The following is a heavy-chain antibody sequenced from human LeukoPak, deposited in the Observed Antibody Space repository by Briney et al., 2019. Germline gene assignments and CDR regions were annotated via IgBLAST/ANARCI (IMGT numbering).Heavy chain of an antibody. V-gene: IGHV1-2*02. CDR2: INPNSGGT. CDR1: GYTFTSYY. Sequence: ASVKVSCKASGYTFTSYYMHWVRQAPGQGLEWMGWINPNSGGTNYAQKFQGRVTMTRDTSISTAYMELSSLRSEDTAVYYCARGQWSYYDILTPYFDYWGQGTLVTVSS. CDR3: ARGQWSYYDILTPYFDY. J-gene: IGHJ4*02. D-gene: IGHD3-9*01.